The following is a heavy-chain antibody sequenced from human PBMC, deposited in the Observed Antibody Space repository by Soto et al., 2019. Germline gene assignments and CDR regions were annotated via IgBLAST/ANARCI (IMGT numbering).Heavy chain of an antibody. V-gene: IGHV2-5*02. J-gene: IGHJ4*02. CDR1: GLLLCTCGVG. CDR2: IYWDDDK. CDR3: AHRAVYSGSYWDGGYFDS. D-gene: IGHD1-26*01. Sequence: QITLEESGHTRVKPKQTLTLSCTFPGLLLCTCGVGVGWIRPPPGKALEWLALIYWDDDKRYNPSLRSRLTNIKDTAKIPVDPTMTHVDPVDTATYYCAHRAVYSGSYWDGGYFDSWGQGTQVTISS.